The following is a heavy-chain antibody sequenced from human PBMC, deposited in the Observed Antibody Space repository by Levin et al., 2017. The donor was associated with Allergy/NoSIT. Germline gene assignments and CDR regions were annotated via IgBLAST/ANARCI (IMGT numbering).Heavy chain of an antibody. CDR3: ANGGSGYGGGYFDL. V-gene: IGHV2-5*02. CDR1: GFSLNTNGVG. J-gene: IGHJ2*01. CDR2: IYWDDDK. D-gene: IGHD6-13*01. Sequence: SGPTLVKPTQTLTLTCTFSGFSLNTNGVGVGWIRQPPGKALEWLALIYWDDDKRYSPSLKSRLTLTKDTSKNQVVLTMTNMDPMDTATYDCANGGSGYGGGYFDLWGRGTLVAVSA.